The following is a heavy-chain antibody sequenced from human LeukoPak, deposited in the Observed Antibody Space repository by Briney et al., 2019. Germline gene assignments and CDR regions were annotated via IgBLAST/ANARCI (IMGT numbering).Heavy chain of an antibody. D-gene: IGHD5-18*01. V-gene: IGHV4-59*01. CDR3: ARTTEGGYTYNYFYYYYMDV. Sequence: SETLSLTCTVSGGSISSYYWSWIRQPPGKGLEWIGYIYYSGSTSYKPSLKSRVTISVDTSKNQFSLKLRSVTAADTAVYYCARTTEGGYTYNYFYYYYMDVWGKGTTVTISS. J-gene: IGHJ6*03. CDR2: IYYSGST. CDR1: GGSISSYY.